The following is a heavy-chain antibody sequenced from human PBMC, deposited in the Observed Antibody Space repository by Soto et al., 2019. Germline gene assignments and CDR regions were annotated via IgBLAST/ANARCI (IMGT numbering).Heavy chain of an antibody. CDR1: GGTFSSYA. CDR3: ASTGYSSSWDNFDY. D-gene: IGHD6-13*01. CDR2: IIPIFGTA. Sequence: SVKVSCKASGGTFSSYAISWVRQAPGQGLEWMGGIIPIFGTANYAQKFQGRVTITADESTSTAYMELSSLRSEDTAVYYCASTGYSSSWDNFDYWGQGTLVTVSS. V-gene: IGHV1-69*13. J-gene: IGHJ4*02.